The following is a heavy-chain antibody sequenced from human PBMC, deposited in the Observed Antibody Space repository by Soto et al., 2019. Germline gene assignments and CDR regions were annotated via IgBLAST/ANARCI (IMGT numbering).Heavy chain of an antibody. CDR1: GLTFGSRA. D-gene: IGHD1-26*01. Sequence: PGGSLRLSCVASGLTFGSRAMSWVRQSPGEGLEWVSTITDTGGDAKYADSVRGRFAISRDNSKNTLYLQMSALRAEDSAIYFCVRGEKDSYPGRRIFDFWGRGTLVTVSS. J-gene: IGHJ4*02. V-gene: IGHV3-23*01. CDR3: VRGEKDSYPGRRIFDF. CDR2: ITDTGGDA.